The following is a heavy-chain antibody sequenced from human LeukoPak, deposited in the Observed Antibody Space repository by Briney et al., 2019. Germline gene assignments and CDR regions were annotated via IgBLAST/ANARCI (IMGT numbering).Heavy chain of an antibody. V-gene: IGHV1-24*01. CDR1: GYTLTELS. CDR3: ATLGDSSGPAYYYYYMDV. Sequence: ASVKVSCKVSGYTLTELSMHWVRRAPGKGLEWMGGFDPEDGETIYAQKFQGRVTMTEDTSTDTAYMELSSLRSEDTAVYYCATLGDSSGPAYYYYYMDVWGKGTTVTVSS. D-gene: IGHD6-19*01. CDR2: FDPEDGET. J-gene: IGHJ6*03.